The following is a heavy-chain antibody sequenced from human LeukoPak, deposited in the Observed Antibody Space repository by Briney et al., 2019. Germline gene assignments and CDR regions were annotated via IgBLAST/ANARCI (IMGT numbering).Heavy chain of an antibody. J-gene: IGHJ4*02. Sequence: GGSLRLSCAASGFTFSSYAMSWVRQAPGNGLEWVSGISGSGGRTHYADSVKGRFTISRDNSKNTLYLQMDSLRVEDTAVYHCAGSSSWYYFEYWGQGTLVTVSS. CDR2: ISGSGGRT. D-gene: IGHD6-13*01. CDR3: AGSSSWYYFEY. V-gene: IGHV3-23*01. CDR1: GFTFSSYA.